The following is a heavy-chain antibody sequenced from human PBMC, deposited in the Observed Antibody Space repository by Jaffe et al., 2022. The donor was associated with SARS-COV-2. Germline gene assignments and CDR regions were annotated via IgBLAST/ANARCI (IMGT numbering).Heavy chain of an antibody. CDR1: GFTFSNYA. J-gene: IGHJ4*02. Sequence: EVQLLESGGGLVQPGGSLRLSCAASGFTFSNYAMTWVRQAPGKGLEWVSTISGGGGSTYYADSVRGRFTISRDNSKNTLYLQMNSLRAEDTALYYCAKWGRGSTALNYDYWGQGTLVTVSS. CDR3: AKWGRGSTALNYDY. V-gene: IGHV3-23*01. D-gene: IGHD3-16*01. CDR2: ISGGGGST.